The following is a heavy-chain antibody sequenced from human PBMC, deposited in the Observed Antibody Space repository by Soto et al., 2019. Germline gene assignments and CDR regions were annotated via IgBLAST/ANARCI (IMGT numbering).Heavy chain of an antibody. Sequence: PSETLSLTCTVSGGSVSSGSYYWSSIRQPPXKGLEWIGYIYYSGSTNYNPSLKSRVTISVDTSKNQFSLKLSSVTAADTAVYYCARDRLEYDFWSGYYPTYYYYYGMDVWGQGTTVT. CDR1: GGSVSSGSYY. CDR3: ARDRLEYDFWSGYYPTYYYYYGMDV. CDR2: IYYSGST. D-gene: IGHD3-3*01. V-gene: IGHV4-61*01. J-gene: IGHJ6*02.